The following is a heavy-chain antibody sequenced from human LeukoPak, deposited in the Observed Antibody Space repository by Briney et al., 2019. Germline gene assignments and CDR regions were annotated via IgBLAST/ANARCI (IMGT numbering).Heavy chain of an antibody. CDR3: AKGRDKYQLLSKNWFDP. J-gene: IGHJ5*02. CDR2: ISGSI. D-gene: IGHD2-2*01. Sequence: GGSLRLSCAASGFTFDDYAMHWVRQAPGKGLEWVSGISGSIGYADSVKGRFTISGDNAKNSLYLQMNSLRAEDTALYYCAKGRDKYQLLSKNWFDPWGQGTLVTVSS. V-gene: IGHV3-9*01. CDR1: GFTFDDYA.